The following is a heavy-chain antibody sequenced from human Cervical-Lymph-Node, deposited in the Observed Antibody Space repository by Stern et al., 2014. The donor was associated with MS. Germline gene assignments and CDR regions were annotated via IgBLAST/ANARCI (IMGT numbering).Heavy chain of an antibody. CDR3: ARRGYWSGDRFDP. J-gene: IGHJ5*02. CDR1: GGSIISRSYY. CDR2: IYYTGST. Sequence: QVQLGQSGPGLVKPSETLSLTCTVFGGSIISRSYYWGWIRQPPGKALEWIGNIYYTGSTYYNPSLRSRVTLSVDTSTNQFSLKLTSVTAADTAVYYCARRGYWSGDRFDPWGQGTLVIVSS. V-gene: IGHV4-39*01. D-gene: IGHD3-3*01.